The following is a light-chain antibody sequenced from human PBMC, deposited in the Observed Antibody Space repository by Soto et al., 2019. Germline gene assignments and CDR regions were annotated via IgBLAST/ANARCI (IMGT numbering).Light chain of an antibody. Sequence: QSVLTQPASVSGSPGQSITISCTGTSNDVGGYNYVSWYQQRLGKAPKLMIYEVSNRPSGISNRFSGSKSGNAASLTISGLQAEDEADYYCSSYTTSSTYVFGTGTKVTV. CDR2: EVS. CDR1: SNDVGGYNY. V-gene: IGLV2-14*01. J-gene: IGLJ1*01. CDR3: SSYTTSSTYV.